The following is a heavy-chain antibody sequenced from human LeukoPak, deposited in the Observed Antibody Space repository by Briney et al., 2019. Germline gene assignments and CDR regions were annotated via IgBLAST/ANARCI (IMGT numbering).Heavy chain of an antibody. V-gene: IGHV4-34*01. J-gene: IGHJ4*02. D-gene: IGHD3-3*01. CDR3: ARHALVLRFLEGPPDY. CDR2: INHSGST. Sequence: PSETLSLTCAVYGGSFSGYYWSWIRQPPGKGLEWIGEINHSGSTNYNPSLKSRVTISVDTSKNQFSLKLSSVTAADTAVYYCARHALVLRFLEGPPDYWGQGTLVTVSS. CDR1: GGSFSGYY.